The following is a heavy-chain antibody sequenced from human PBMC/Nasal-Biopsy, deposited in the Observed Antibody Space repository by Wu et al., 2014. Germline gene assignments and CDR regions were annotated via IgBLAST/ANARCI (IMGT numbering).Heavy chain of an antibody. D-gene: IGHD2-2*01. V-gene: IGHV3-23*01. J-gene: IGHJ4*02. Sequence: RLSCAASGFTSPLFFGSYAMAWVRQAPGKGLEWVSGITGGSHATYYADSVKGRFTISRDNSRNTLYLQLTSLRAEDTAIYYCTKDQGSIRREPGASELWGQGTLVTVSS. CDR1: GFTSPLFFGSYA. CDR2: ITGGSHAT. CDR3: TKDQGSIRREPGASEL.